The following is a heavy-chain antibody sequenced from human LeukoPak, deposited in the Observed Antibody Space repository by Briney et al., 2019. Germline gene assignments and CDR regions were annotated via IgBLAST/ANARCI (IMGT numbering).Heavy chain of an antibody. D-gene: IGHD2-2*01. Sequence: QSGGSLRLSCGASGFTFSNYAIRWVRQAPGKGLEWVSGITNGGGNTNYAHSLKVWFTIYRDNSKNTLYLQMNSLRAEDTAVYYCARERSTSRRGYYYYGMDVWGQGTTVTVSS. CDR1: GFTFSNYA. CDR2: ITNGGGNT. V-gene: IGHV3-23*01. J-gene: IGHJ6*02. CDR3: ARERSTSRRGYYYYGMDV.